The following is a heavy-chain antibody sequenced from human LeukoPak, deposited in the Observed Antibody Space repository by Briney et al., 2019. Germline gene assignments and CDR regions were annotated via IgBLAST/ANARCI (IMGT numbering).Heavy chain of an antibody. J-gene: IGHJ3*02. CDR2: ISAYNGNT. D-gene: IGHD5-24*01. CDR3: ARGYNSYSRGAFDI. Sequence: ASVKVSWKASGYTFTSYGISWVRQAPGQGLEWMGWISAYNGNTNYAQKLQGRVTMTTDTSTSTAYMELRSLRSDDTAVYYCARGYNSYSRGAFDIWGQGTMVTVSS. CDR1: GYTFTSYG. V-gene: IGHV1-18*01.